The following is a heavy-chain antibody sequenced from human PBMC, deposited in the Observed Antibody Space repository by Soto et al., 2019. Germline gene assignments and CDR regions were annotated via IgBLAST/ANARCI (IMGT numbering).Heavy chain of an antibody. V-gene: IGHV4-39*01. Sequence: AETLSLTGTVSGGASSSSRYYWFWIGQPPGKGLEWIGSIYYSGSTYYNPSLKSRVTISVDTSKNQFSLKLSSVTAADTAVYYCACIFSGGYGYGFYYYGMDVRGQGTTVT. CDR2: IYYSGST. CDR1: GGASSSSRYY. CDR3: ACIFSGGYGYGFYYYGMDV. D-gene: IGHD5-18*01. J-gene: IGHJ6*02.